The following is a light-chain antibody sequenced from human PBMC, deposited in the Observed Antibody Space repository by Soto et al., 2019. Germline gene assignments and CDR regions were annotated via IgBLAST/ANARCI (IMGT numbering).Light chain of an antibody. CDR1: SSDVGSYNR. Sequence: QSALTQPPSVSGSPGHSVAISCTGTSSDVGSYNRVSWYQQPPGTAPKLMIYDVSNRPSGVPDRFSGSKSGNTASLTISGLQAEDEADYYCSSYTSSSTYVFGTGTKLTVL. J-gene: IGLJ1*01. V-gene: IGLV2-18*02. CDR2: DVS. CDR3: SSYTSSSTYV.